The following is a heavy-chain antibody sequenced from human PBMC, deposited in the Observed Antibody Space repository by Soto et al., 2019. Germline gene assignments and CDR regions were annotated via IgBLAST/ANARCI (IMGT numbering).Heavy chain of an antibody. Sequence: QVQLVQSVAEVKKPGASVKVSCKASGYTFTSYGISWVRQAPGQGLEWMGWISDYNGNTNYAQKLEGRVTMTTDTSSSTAYKELSSLRYDYTAVYYCARDKVLIRPYDYWGQGTLVTVSS. J-gene: IGHJ4*02. CDR3: ARDKVLIRPYDY. V-gene: IGHV1-18*01. CDR1: GYTFTSYG. D-gene: IGHD2-8*01. CDR2: ISDYNGNT.